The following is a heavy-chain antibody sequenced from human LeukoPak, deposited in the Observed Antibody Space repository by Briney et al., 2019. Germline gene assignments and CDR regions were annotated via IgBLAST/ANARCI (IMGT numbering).Heavy chain of an antibody. CDR3: AKGSGSYPGSGYGMDV. Sequence: GGSLRLSCAASGFTLSSYAMSWVRQAPGKGLEWDSAISGSGGSTYYADSVKGRFTISRDNSKNTLYLQMNSLRAEDTAVYYCAKGSGSYPGSGYGMDVWGHGTTVTVSS. CDR2: ISGSGGST. D-gene: IGHD1-26*01. J-gene: IGHJ6*02. CDR1: GFTLSSYA. V-gene: IGHV3-23*01.